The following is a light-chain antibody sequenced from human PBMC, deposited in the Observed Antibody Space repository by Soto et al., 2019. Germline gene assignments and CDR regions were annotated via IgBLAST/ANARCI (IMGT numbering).Light chain of an antibody. J-gene: IGKJ1*01. CDR2: GAS. CDR3: QQYGSSPTT. CDR1: QSVFNNH. V-gene: IGKV3-20*01. Sequence: EIVLTQSPGTLSLSPGERATLSCRASQSVFNNHIGWYQQKPGQAPRRLIFGASFRATGIPDRFSGSGFGTDFTLTISRLEPEDFAVYYCQQYGSSPTTFGQGTKVEIK.